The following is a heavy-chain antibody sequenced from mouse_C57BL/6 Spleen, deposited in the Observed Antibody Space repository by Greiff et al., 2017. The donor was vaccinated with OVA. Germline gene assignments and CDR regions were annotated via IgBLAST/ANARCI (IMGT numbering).Heavy chain of an antibody. CDR2: INPYNGDT. D-gene: IGHD1-1*01. CDR3: ARHGNWYFDV. CDR1: GYSFTGYF. Sequence: EVQLQESGPELVKPGDSVTISCKASGYSFTGYFMNWVMQSHGKSLEWIGRINPYNGDTFYNQKFTGKATLTVDNSSRTAHMELRSLTAEDSAVYYCARHGNWYFDVWGTGTTVTVSS. J-gene: IGHJ1*03. V-gene: IGHV1-20*01.